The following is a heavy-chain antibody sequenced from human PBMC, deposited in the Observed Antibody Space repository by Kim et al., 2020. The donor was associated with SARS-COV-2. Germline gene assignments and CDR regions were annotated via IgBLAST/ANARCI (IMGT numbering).Heavy chain of an antibody. CDR1: GFTVSDHH. J-gene: IGHJ4*02. D-gene: IGHD2-21*02. CDR2: IHTDGTT. V-gene: IGHV3-53*01. Sequence: GGSLRLSCAAAGFTVSDHHLSWVRQAPGKGLEWISMIHTDGTTYYADSVMGRFTISRDTSKNTLYLQMNNLRAEDTAVYYCRRGHWGDSPSWGQGTRITISS. CDR3: RRGHWGDSPS.